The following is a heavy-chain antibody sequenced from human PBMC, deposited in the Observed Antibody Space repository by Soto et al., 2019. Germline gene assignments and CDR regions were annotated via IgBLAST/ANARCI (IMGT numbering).Heavy chain of an antibody. J-gene: IGHJ5*02. CDR1: GGSISSGVYY. D-gene: IGHD3-3*01. CDR3: ARQTYYDFWSGYSNWFDP. CDR2: IFSNDEK. Sequence: ETLSLTCTVSGGSISSGVYYWSWIRQPPGKALEWLAHIFSNDEKSYSTSLKSRLTISKDTSKSQVVLTMTNMDPVDTATYYCARQTYYDFWSGYSNWFDPWGRGTLVTVSS. V-gene: IGHV2-26*01.